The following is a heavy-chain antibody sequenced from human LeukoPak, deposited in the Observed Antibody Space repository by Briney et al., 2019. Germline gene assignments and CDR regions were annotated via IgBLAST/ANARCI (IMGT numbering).Heavy chain of an antibody. CDR1: GYTFTGYY. Sequence: GASVKVSCKASGYTFTGYYMHWVRLAAGQGLEWMGWINPNSGGTNYAQKFQGRVTMTRDTSISTAYMELSRLRSDDTAVYYCARTPRAGLGNFDYWGQGTLVTVSS. V-gene: IGHV1-2*02. CDR3: ARTPRAGLGNFDY. CDR2: INPNSGGT. D-gene: IGHD2-15*01. J-gene: IGHJ4*02.